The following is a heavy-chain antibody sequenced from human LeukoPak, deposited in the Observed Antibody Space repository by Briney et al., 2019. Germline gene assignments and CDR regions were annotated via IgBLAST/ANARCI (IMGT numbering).Heavy chain of an antibody. Sequence: SETLSLTCAVSGGSFSGYYWSWVRQPPGKGLEWMGEINHSGSTNYNPSLKSRVTISVDTSKNQFSLKLSSVTAADTAVYYCARGYYYGSGSYPYYWGQGTLVTVSS. D-gene: IGHD3-10*01. CDR2: INHSGST. J-gene: IGHJ4*02. CDR1: GGSFSGYY. V-gene: IGHV4-34*01. CDR3: ARGYYYGSGSYPYY.